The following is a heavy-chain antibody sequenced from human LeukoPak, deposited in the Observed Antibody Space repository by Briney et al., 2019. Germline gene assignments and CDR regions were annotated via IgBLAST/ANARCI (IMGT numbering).Heavy chain of an antibody. CDR2: ISAYNDNT. J-gene: IGHJ5*02. CDR3: AREGYCSGGTCYSTMNWFDP. D-gene: IGHD2-15*01. V-gene: IGHV1-18*01. Sequence: GASVKVSCKASGYSFTRYGITWVRQAPGQGLEWMGWISAYNDNTNYAQKLQGRVTLTTDTSTSTAYMELRSLRSDDTAAYYCAREGYCSGGTCYSTMNWFDPWGQGTLVTVSS. CDR1: GYSFTRYG.